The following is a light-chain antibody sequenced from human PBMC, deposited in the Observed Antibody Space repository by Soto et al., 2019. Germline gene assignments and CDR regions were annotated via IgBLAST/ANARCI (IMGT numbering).Light chain of an antibody. CDR2: EVN. J-gene: IGLJ1*01. V-gene: IGLV2-14*01. CDR3: GTWDTSLPACV. Sequence: QSALTQPASVSGSPGQSISFSCTGSNSDVGTSVYVSWYQQHPGKAPKLMIYEVNNRPSGVSDRFSGSKSGTSATLGITGLQTGDEADYYCGTWDTSLPACVFGPGTKLTVL. CDR1: NSDVGTSVY.